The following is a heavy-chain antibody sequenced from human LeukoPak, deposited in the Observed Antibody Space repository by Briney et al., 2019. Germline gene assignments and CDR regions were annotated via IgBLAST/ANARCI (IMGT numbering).Heavy chain of an antibody. Sequence: SETLSLTCTVSGGSISSSSYYWGWIRQPPGKGLEWIGSIHYSGSTYYNPSLKSRVTISVDTSKNQFSLKLSSVTAADTAVYYCARRGEWLALDYWGQGTLVTVSS. J-gene: IGHJ4*02. D-gene: IGHD6-19*01. V-gene: IGHV4-39*01. CDR2: IHYSGST. CDR3: ARRGEWLALDY. CDR1: GGSISSSSYY.